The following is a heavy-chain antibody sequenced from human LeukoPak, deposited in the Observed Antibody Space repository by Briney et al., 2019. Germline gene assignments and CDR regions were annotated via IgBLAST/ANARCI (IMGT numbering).Heavy chain of an antibody. CDR2: TDSGGST. D-gene: IGHD3-3*01. Sequence: GGSLRLSCAASGFTVSSHYMSWVRQAPGKGLEWVSVTDSGGSTSYADSVKGRFTISRDTSKNTLYLQMNGLRAEDTAVYYCAKGTLFLEWLLYFDYWGQGTLVTVSS. J-gene: IGHJ4*02. CDR3: AKGTLFLEWLLYFDY. V-gene: IGHV3-53*01. CDR1: GFTVSSHY.